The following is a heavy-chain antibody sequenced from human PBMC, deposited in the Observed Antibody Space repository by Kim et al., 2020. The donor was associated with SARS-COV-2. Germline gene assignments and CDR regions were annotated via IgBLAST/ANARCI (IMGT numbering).Heavy chain of an antibody. CDR3: ARREVWLRASRYYYYGMDV. V-gene: IGHV3-11*06. D-gene: IGHD5-18*01. J-gene: IGHJ6*02. Sequence: GRFTISRDNAKNSLYLQMNSLRAEDTAVYYCARREVWLRASRYYYYGMDVWGQGTTVTVSS.